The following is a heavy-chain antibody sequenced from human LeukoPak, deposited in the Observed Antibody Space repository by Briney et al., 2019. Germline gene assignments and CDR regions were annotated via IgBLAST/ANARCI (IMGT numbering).Heavy chain of an antibody. CDR1: GYSISSGYY. CDR3: AREFRVVVPAAIDDFDY. V-gene: IGHV4-38-2*02. J-gene: IGHJ4*02. Sequence: SETLSLTCAVSGYSISSGYYWGGIRPPPGKGLEWIGSIYHSESTYYNPSLKRRVTISVDTSKNQFSHKLSSATAADTAVYYCAREFRVVVPAAIDDFDYWGQGTLVTVSS. CDR2: IYHSEST. D-gene: IGHD2-2*01.